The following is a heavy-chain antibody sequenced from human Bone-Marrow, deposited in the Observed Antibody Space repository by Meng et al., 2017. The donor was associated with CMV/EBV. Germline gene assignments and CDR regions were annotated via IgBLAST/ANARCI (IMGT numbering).Heavy chain of an antibody. Sequence: SETLSLTCTVSGYSISSGYYWGWIRQPPGKGLEGIGSIYHSGSTYYNPSLKSRVTISVDTSKNQFSLKLSSVTAADTAVYYCARDKYSSSSSLGLPWGQGTLVTVSS. V-gene: IGHV4-38-2*02. CDR3: ARDKYSSSSSLGLP. D-gene: IGHD6-6*01. CDR2: IYHSGST. CDR1: GYSISSGYY. J-gene: IGHJ5*02.